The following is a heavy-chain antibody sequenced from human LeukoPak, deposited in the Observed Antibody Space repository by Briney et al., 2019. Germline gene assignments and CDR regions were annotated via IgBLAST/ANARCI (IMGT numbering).Heavy chain of an antibody. J-gene: IGHJ3*02. D-gene: IGHD3-10*01. Sequence: ASVKVSCKASGYTFTSYYMHWVRQAPGQGLEWMGIINPSGGNTSYAQMFQGRVTMTRDTSTSTVYMELSSLRSEDTAVYYCARARGESAFDIWGQGTMVTVSS. V-gene: IGHV1-46*01. CDR3: ARARGESAFDI. CDR1: GYTFTSYY. CDR2: INPSGGNT.